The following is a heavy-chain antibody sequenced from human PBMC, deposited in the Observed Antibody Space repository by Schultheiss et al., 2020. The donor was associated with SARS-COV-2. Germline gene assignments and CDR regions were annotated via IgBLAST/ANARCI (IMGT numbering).Heavy chain of an antibody. CDR1: GYTFTSYA. V-gene: IGHV1-3*01. D-gene: IGHD5-18*01. J-gene: IGHJ4*02. Sequence: ASVKVSCKASGYTFTSYAMHWVRQAPGQRLEWMGWINAGNGNTKYSQKFQGRVTLTTDTSTNTAYMELRSLRSEDTAVYYCASVPSYGYEGLYYFDYWGQGTLVTVSS. CDR2: INAGNGNT. CDR3: ASVPSYGYEGLYYFDY.